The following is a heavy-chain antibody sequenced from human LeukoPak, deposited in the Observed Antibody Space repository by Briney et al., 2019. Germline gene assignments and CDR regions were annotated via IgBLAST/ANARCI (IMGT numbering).Heavy chain of an antibody. V-gene: IGHV3-23*01. CDR2: ISGSGGST. Sequence: PGGSLRLSCAASGFILSSYAMSWVRQAPGRGLEWVSGISGSGGSTYYADSVRGRFTISRDNFQNTLYLQMNSLRAEDTAVYYCATAWNGWYFDYWGQGTLVTVSS. CDR3: ATAWNGWYFDY. J-gene: IGHJ4*02. D-gene: IGHD1-1*01. CDR1: GFILSSYA.